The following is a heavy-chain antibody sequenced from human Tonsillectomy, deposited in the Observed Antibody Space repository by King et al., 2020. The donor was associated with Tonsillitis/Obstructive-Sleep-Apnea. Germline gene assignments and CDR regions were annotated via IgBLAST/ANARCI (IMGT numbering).Heavy chain of an antibody. Sequence: QLQESGPGLVKPSETLSLTCTVSGGSISSYYWSWIRQPPGKGLEWIGYIYYSGSTNYHPSLKSRVTISVDTSKNQFSLKLSSVTAAATAVYYWARGYYGSGSFDYWGQGTLVTVSS. CDR2: IYYSGST. CDR1: GGSISSYY. V-gene: IGHV4-59*01. D-gene: IGHD3-10*01. CDR3: ARGYYGSGSFDY. J-gene: IGHJ4*02.